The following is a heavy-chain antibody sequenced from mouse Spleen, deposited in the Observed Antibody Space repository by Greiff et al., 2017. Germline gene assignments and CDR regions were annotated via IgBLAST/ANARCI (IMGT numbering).Heavy chain of an antibody. CDR2: INSNGGST. CDR1: GFTFSSYG. J-gene: IGHJ2*01. V-gene: IGHV5-6-3*01. CDR3: ARGSRREYYFDY. Sequence: EVKVVESGGGLVQPGGSLKLSCAASGFTFSSYGMSWVRQTPDKRLELVATINSNGGSTYYPDSVKGRFTISRDNAKNTLYLQMSSLKSEDTAMYYCARGSRREYYFDYWGQGTTLTVSS.